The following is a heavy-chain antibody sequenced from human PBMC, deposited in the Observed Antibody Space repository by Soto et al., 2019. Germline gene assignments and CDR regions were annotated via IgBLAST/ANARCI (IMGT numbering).Heavy chain of an antibody. CDR2: INANSGGT. J-gene: IGHJ4*02. CDR3: AKGLSPYGDYVPFDY. CDR1: GYTFSDYY. V-gene: IGHV1-2*02. D-gene: IGHD4-17*01. Sequence: QVQLVQSGAEVRKPGASVKVSCKASGYTFSDYYMHWVRQAPGQGLEWMGWINANSGGTTYAPKFQGRVTMTRDTSISTAYMELSRLRSDDTAIYFCAKGLSPYGDYVPFDYWGQGTLVTVSS.